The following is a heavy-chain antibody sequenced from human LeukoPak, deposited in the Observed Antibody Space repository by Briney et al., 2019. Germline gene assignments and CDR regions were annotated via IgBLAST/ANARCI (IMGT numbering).Heavy chain of an antibody. CDR1: GFTFSSYA. J-gene: IGHJ4*02. D-gene: IGHD6-13*01. V-gene: IGHV3-23*01. CDR2: ISGSGSYT. CDR3: AKPRGGSSWYEAFAY. Sequence: PGGSLRLSCAASGFTFSSYAMSWVRQAPGKGLEWVSAISGSGSYTYYADSVKGRFTISRDNSKNTLYLQMNSLRAEDTAVYYCAKPRGGSSWYEAFAYWGQGTLVTVSS.